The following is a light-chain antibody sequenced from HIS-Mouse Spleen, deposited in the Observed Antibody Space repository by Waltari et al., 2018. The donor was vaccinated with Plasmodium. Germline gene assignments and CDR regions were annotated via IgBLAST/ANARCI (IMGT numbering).Light chain of an antibody. CDR3: SSYAGSNNLV. CDR2: EVS. V-gene: IGLV2-8*01. J-gene: IGLJ2*01. CDR1: SSDVGVYNY. Sequence: QSALTQPPSASGSPGQSVTISCTGTSSDVGVYNYVSWSQQHPGKAPKLLIYEVSKRPSGVPDRFSGSKSGNTASLTVSGLQAEDEADYYCSSYAGSNNLVFGGGTKLTVL.